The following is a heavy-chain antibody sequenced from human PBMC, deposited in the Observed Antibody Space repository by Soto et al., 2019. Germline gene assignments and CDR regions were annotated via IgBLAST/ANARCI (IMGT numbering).Heavy chain of an antibody. J-gene: IGHJ4*02. CDR3: AKEYQARITIFGVVIVPPDY. CDR2: ISYDGSNK. Sequence: QVQLVESGGGVVQPGRSLRLSCAASGFTFSSYGMHWVRQAPGKGLEWVAVISYDGSNKYYADSVKGRFTISRDNSKNTLYLQMNSLRAEDTAVYYCAKEYQARITIFGVVIVPPDYWGQGTLVTVSS. D-gene: IGHD3-3*01. V-gene: IGHV3-30*18. CDR1: GFTFSSYG.